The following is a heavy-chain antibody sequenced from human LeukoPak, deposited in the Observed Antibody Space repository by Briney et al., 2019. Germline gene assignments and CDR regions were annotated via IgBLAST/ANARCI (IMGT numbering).Heavy chain of an antibody. CDR3: ARHVEPNYGMDV. V-gene: IGHV4-39*01. Sequence: SETLSLTCTVSGGSISSSSYSWGWIRQPPGKGLEWIGSIYYSGSTYYNPSLKSRVTISVDTSKNQFSLKLSSVTAADTAVYYCARHVEPNYGMDVWGQGTTVTVSS. CDR1: GGSISSSSYS. CDR2: IYYSGST. D-gene: IGHD1-1*01. J-gene: IGHJ6*02.